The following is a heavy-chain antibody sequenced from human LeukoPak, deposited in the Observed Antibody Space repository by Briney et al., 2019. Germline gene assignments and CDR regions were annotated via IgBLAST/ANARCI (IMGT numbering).Heavy chain of an antibody. Sequence: PSETLSLTCAVYGGSFSGYYWGWIRQPPGKGLEWIGSIYYSGSTYYNPSLKSRVTISVDTSKNQFSLKLSSVTAADTAVYYCARDQNVLLWFGESEHKHFDYWGQGTLVTVSS. D-gene: IGHD3-10*01. CDR2: IYYSGST. J-gene: IGHJ4*02. V-gene: IGHV4-34*01. CDR1: GGSFSGYY. CDR3: ARDQNVLLWFGESEHKHFDY.